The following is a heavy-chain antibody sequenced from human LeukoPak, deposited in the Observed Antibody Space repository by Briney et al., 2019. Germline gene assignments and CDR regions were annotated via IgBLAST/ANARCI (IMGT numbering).Heavy chain of an antibody. D-gene: IGHD4-23*01. J-gene: IGHJ5*02. V-gene: IGHV4-61*02. CDR2: IYTSGST. CDR3: ASQGYGGNIWFDP. CDR1: GGSISSGSYY. Sequence: PSETLSLTCTVSGGSISSGSYYWSWIRQPAGEGLEWIGRIYTSGSTNYNPSLKSRVTISVDTSKNQFSLKLSSVTAADTAVYYCASQGYGGNIWFDPWGQGTLVTVSS.